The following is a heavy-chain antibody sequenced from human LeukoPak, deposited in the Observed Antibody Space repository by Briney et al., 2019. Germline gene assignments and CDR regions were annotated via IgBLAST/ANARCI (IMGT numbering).Heavy chain of an antibody. CDR3: TKAGLRGDDSHAKLSDY. CDR2: ISDSGYYT. D-gene: IGHD2-21*01. CDR1: GFTFSSYA. Sequence: GSSLRLSCAASGFTFSSYAMSWVRQAPGKGLEWVSTISDSGYYTYYADSVKGRFTISRDNSKNTQHLQMNSLRGEDAAVYYCTKAGLRGDDSHAKLSDYWGQGTLVTVSS. V-gene: IGHV3-23*01. J-gene: IGHJ4*02.